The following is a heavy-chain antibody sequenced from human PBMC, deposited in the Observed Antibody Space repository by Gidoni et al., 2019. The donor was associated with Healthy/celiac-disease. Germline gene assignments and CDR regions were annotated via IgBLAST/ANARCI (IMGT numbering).Heavy chain of an antibody. Sequence: QVQLVQSGAEVKKPGSSVKVSCKASGGTFSSYAISWVRQAPGQGLEWMGRIIPILGIANYAQKFQGRVTITADKSTSTAYMELSSLRSEDTAVYYCARERDYGGNPSPNKPFDYWGQGTLVTVSS. J-gene: IGHJ4*02. CDR1: GGTFSSYA. CDR3: ARERDYGGNPSPNKPFDY. D-gene: IGHD4-17*01. CDR2: IIPILGIA. V-gene: IGHV1-69*04.